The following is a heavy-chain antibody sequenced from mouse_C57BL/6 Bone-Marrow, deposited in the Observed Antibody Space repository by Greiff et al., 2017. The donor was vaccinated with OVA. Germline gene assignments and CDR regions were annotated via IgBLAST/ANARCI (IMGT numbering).Heavy chain of an antibody. CDR3: ARSAVPYYFDY. Sequence: EVKVVESEGGLVQPGSSMKLSCTASGFTFSDYYMAWVRQVPEKGLEWVANINYDGSSTYYLDSLKSRFIISRDNAKNILYLQMSSLKSEDTATYYCARSAVPYYFDYWGQGTTLTVSS. J-gene: IGHJ2*01. CDR2: INYDGSST. CDR1: GFTFSDYY. V-gene: IGHV5-16*01.